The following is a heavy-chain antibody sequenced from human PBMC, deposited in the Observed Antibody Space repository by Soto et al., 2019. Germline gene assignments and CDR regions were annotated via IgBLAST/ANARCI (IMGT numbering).Heavy chain of an antibody. D-gene: IGHD1-26*01. V-gene: IGHV1-18*01. Sequence: ASVKVSCKASGYTFTNYGISWVRQAPGQGLEWMGWINVYNGNTKYAQKVQGRVTMTTDTSTSTAYMELSSLRSEDTAVYYCANGPYSGSYYLYYYYGMDVWGQGTTVTVSS. CDR1: GYTFTNYG. CDR3: ANGPYSGSYYLYYYYGMDV. J-gene: IGHJ6*02. CDR2: INVYNGNT.